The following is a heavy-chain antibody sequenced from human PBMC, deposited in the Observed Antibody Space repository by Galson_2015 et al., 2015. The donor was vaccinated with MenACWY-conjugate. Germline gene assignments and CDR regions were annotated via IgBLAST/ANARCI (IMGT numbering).Heavy chain of an antibody. CDR1: GDSVFSNRVA. CDR3: GREDWGTGFD. Sequence: CAISGDSVFSNRVAWNWIRQSPSGGLEWLGRTYYRSKWYYNYAVFVTSRITINPDTSKNQLSLQLKSVTPEDTAVYYCGREDWGTGFDWGQGTLVTVSS. V-gene: IGHV6-1*01. J-gene: IGHJ4*02. CDR2: TYYRSKWYY. D-gene: IGHD5-12*01.